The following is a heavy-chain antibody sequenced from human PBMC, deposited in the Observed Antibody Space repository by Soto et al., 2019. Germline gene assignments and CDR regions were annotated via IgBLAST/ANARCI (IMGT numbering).Heavy chain of an antibody. J-gene: IGHJ5*02. D-gene: IGHD6-6*01. CDR1: GDSVSSNSAA. Sequence: KQSPTLSLTCAISGDSVSSNSAAWNWIRQSPSRGLEWLGRTYYRSKWYNDYAVSVKSRITINPDTSKNQFSLQLNSVTPEDTAVYYCARGEGYSSSSLLRDNWFDPWGQGTLVTVSS. CDR3: ARGEGYSSSSLLRDNWFDP. CDR2: TYYRSKWYN. V-gene: IGHV6-1*01.